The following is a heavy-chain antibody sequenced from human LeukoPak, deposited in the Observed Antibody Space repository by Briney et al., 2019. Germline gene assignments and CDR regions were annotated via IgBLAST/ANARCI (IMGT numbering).Heavy chain of an antibody. J-gene: IGHJ4*02. CDR3: ASGTTVVTPDDY. V-gene: IGHV1-69*05. D-gene: IGHD4-23*01. Sequence: SVKVSCKASGGTFSSYAISWVRQAPGQGLEWMGGIIPIFGTANYAQKFQGRVTITTDESTSTAYMELSSLRSEDTAVYYCASGTTVVTPDDYWGQGTLVTVSS. CDR1: GGTFSSYA. CDR2: IIPIFGTA.